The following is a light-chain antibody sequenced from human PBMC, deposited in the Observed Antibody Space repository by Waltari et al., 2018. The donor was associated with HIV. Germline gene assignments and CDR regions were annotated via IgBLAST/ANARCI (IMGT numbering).Light chain of an antibody. CDR2: VAS. CDR3: QQYGDSPET. CDR1: QSVSSNS. Sequence: EIVLTQSPGTLSLSPGEGATLSCRASQSVSSNSIAWYQQKPGQAPRLLIYVASSRATGIPDRFSGSGSGTDFTLTISRLEPEDFAVYWCQQYGDSPETFGQGTKVEIK. V-gene: IGKV3-20*01. J-gene: IGKJ1*01.